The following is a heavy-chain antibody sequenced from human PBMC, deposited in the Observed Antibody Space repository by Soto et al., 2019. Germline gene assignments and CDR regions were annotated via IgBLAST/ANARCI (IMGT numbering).Heavy chain of an antibody. D-gene: IGHD2-2*01. J-gene: IGHJ4*02. CDR2: INHSGST. CDR3: ARVGTSHWFDY. Sequence: PSETLSLTCAVYGGSFSGCYWSWIRQPPGKGLEWIGEINHSGSTNYNPSLKSRVTISVDTSKNQFSLKLSSVTAADTAVYYCARVGTSHWFDYWGQGTLVTVSS. V-gene: IGHV4-34*01. CDR1: GGSFSGCY.